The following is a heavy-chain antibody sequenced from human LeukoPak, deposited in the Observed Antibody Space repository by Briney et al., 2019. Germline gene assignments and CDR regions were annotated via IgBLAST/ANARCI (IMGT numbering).Heavy chain of an antibody. CDR3: AKSPYYHLFHYYLDV. Sequence: GGSLRLSCVASRLTFSRYWMHWIRQAPGKGLVWVSHISSDGTRTHYADSVKGRFTISRDNANETLCLQMDSLKVEDTATYYCAKSPYYHLFHYYLDVWGKGTTVTVS. CDR1: RLTFSRYW. J-gene: IGHJ6*03. CDR2: ISSDGTRT. V-gene: IGHV3-74*01. D-gene: IGHD3-22*01.